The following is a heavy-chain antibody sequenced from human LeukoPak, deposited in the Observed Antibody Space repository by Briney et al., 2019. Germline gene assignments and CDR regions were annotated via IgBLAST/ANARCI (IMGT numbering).Heavy chain of an antibody. D-gene: IGHD2-21*02. V-gene: IGHV1-46*01. Sequence: ASVKVSCKASGYSFTNYYIHWVRQAPGQGLEWMGIINPSGGSTSYAQKFQGRVTMTRDTSTSTLYMELSSLRSEDTAVYYCARCLRAGDFVAQDAFDIWGQGTMDTVSS. CDR2: INPSGGST. CDR3: ARCLRAGDFVAQDAFDI. J-gene: IGHJ3*02. CDR1: GYSFTNYY.